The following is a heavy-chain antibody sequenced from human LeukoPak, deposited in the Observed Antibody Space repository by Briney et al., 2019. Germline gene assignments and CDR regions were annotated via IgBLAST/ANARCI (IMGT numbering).Heavy chain of an antibody. CDR1: GGSFSSYY. J-gene: IGHJ5*02. Sequence: SETLSLTCAVYGGSFSSYYWSWIRQPPGKGLEWIGYIYYSGSTNYNPSLKSRVTISVDTSKNQFSLKLSSVTAADTAVYYCARLDYDFWSGSNSGWFDPWGQGTLVTVSS. CDR3: ARLDYDFWSGSNSGWFDP. CDR2: IYYSGST. V-gene: IGHV4-59*01. D-gene: IGHD3-3*01.